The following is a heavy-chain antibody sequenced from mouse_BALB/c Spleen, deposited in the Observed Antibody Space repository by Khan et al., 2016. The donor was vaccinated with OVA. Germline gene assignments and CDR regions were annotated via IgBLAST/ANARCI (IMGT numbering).Heavy chain of an antibody. CDR3: ARFTPDYYSMDY. J-gene: IGHJ4*01. CDR2: IWGDGST. D-gene: IGHD1-1*01. Sequence: QVQLKESGPGLVAPSESLSITCTVSGFSLSSYGVNWVRQPPGKGLEWLGVIWGDGSTNYHSGFKSRLTINKDNSKSQVFLKLNSLQTYDTATYYCARFTPDYYSMDYWGQGTSVTVSS. CDR1: GFSLSSYG. V-gene: IGHV2-3*01.